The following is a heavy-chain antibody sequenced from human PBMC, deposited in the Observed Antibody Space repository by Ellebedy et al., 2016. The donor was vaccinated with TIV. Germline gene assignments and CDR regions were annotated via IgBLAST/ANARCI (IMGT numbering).Heavy chain of an antibody. D-gene: IGHD3-10*01. V-gene: IGHV1-18*01. J-gene: IGHJ4*02. CDR2: VSTYNGDT. CDR1: GCTFNSYG. Sequence: ASVKVSXXTSGCTFNSYGINWVRQAPGQGLEWMGWVSTYNGDTRFAQNLQGRVTMTRDTSISTAYMELNSLRSEDTAVYYCAREIFGSGSYPLDYWGQGTLVTVSS. CDR3: AREIFGSGSYPLDY.